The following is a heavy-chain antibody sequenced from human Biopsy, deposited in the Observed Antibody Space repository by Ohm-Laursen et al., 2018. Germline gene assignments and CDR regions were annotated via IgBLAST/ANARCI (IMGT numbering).Heavy chain of an antibody. V-gene: IGHV4-4*07. D-gene: IGHD3-22*01. Sequence: SDTLSLTCTVSGGSLSSYYWSWIRQPAGKGLEWIGRIYSSGSTNYNPSLKSRVTLSMDTSKRQFSLKVSFVTAADTAVYYCARWTPEYDSSRYYLDAFDIWGQGTKVTVSS. CDR1: GGSLSSYY. CDR3: ARWTPEYDSSRYYLDAFDI. J-gene: IGHJ3*02. CDR2: IYSSGST.